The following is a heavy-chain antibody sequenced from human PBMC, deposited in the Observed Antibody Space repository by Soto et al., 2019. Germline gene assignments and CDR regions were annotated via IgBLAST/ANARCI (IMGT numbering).Heavy chain of an antibody. CDR1: GGYIRNLY. CDR3: ARLDSRGFFDS. CDR2: IYYSGST. V-gene: IGHV4-59*08. Sequence: FVTHRLPWTVSGGYIRNLYWTRIRQPPGKGLEWIGYIYYSGSTNYSPSLKSRITISVDTSKTQFSLKLSSVTAADTSVYYCARLDSRGFFDSWGQGTLVTVSS. D-gene: IGHD3-22*01. J-gene: IGHJ4*02.